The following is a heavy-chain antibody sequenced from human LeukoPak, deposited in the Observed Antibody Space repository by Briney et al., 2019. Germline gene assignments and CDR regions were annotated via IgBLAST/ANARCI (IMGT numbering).Heavy chain of an antibody. Sequence: YPSETLSLTCAVYGVSFSGYYWSWIRQPPGKGLEWIGEINHSGSTNYNPSLKSRVTISVDTSKNQFSLKLSSVTAADTAVYYCARRRSSTSSRPYYFDYWGQGTLVTVSS. V-gene: IGHV4-34*01. CDR1: GVSFSGYY. CDR2: INHSGST. D-gene: IGHD2-2*01. J-gene: IGHJ4*02. CDR3: ARRRSSTSSRPYYFDY.